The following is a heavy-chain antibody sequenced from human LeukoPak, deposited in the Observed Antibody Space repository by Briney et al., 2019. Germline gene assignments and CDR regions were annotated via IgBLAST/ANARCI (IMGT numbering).Heavy chain of an antibody. CDR2: ISYRGTT. J-gene: IGHJ4*02. CDR3: ARGSGYYYDSSGYYFDY. V-gene: IGHV4-39*07. Sequence: PSETLSLTCTVSGGSLTSNSYYWVWIRQPPGKGLEWIGHISYRGTTYYNPSLKSRVAMSVDTSKNQFSLKLNSVTAADTAVYYCARGSGYYYDSSGYYFDYWGQGTLVTVSS. CDR1: GGSLTSNSYY. D-gene: IGHD3-22*01.